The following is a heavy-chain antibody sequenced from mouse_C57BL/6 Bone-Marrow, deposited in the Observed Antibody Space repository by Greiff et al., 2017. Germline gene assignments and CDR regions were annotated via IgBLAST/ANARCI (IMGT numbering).Heavy chain of an antibody. CDR2: IDPENGDT. Sequence: VQLKESGAELVRPGASVKLSCTASGFNIKDDYMHWVKQRPEQGLEWIGWIDPENGDTEYAAKFQGKDTITADTSSNTAYLQLSSLTSEDTAVYYCNHYYGSSYGAYWGRGTLVTVSA. CDR3: NHYYGSSYGAY. J-gene: IGHJ3*01. D-gene: IGHD1-1*01. V-gene: IGHV14-4*01. CDR1: GFNIKDDY.